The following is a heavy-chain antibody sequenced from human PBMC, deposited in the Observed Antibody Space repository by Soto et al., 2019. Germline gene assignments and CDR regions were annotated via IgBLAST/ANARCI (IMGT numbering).Heavy chain of an antibody. J-gene: IGHJ4*02. Sequence: SSETLSLTCTVSGGSISSGPSYWGWIRQPPGQGLEWVGSIYYLGNTYYNSSLGSRVVISVDKSKNQFSLKLSSVTAADTAVYYCARDRGRAAAGSQANYFDYWGQGTLVTVSS. CDR3: ARDRGRAAAGSQANYFDY. CDR2: IYYLGNT. D-gene: IGHD6-13*01. V-gene: IGHV4-39*02. CDR1: GGSISSGPSY.